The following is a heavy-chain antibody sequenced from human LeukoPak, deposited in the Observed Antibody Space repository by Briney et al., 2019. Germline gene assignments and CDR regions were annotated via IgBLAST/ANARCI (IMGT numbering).Heavy chain of an antibody. CDR3: ARESGRGIADRGYYYYGMDV. V-gene: IGHV4-30-4*08. Sequence: PSETLSLTCTVSGGSISSDDHYWSCIRQPPGKGLECIGYIYYRGNTYYNPSLKSRVSILVDTSKNQFSLKLSSVTAADTAVYYCARESGRGIADRGYYYYGMDVWGQGTTVTVSS. D-gene: IGHD6-13*01. J-gene: IGHJ6*02. CDR1: GGSISSDDHY. CDR2: IYYRGNT.